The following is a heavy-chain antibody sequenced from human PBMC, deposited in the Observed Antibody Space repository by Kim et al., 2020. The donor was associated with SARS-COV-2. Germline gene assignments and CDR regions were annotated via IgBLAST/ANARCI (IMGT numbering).Heavy chain of an antibody. CDR2: IIPIFGTA. V-gene: IGHV1-69*13. J-gene: IGHJ3*02. Sequence: SVKVSCKASGGTFSSYAISWVRQAPGQGLEWMGGIIPIFGTANYAQKFQGRVTITADESTSTAYMELSSLRSEDTAVYYCARGDYYYGSVPNAFDIWGQGTMVTVSS. CDR1: GGTFSSYA. CDR3: ARGDYYYGSVPNAFDI. D-gene: IGHD3-10*01.